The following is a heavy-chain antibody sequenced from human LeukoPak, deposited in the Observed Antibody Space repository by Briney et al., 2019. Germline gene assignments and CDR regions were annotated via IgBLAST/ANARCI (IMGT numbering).Heavy chain of an antibody. J-gene: IGHJ2*01. CDR3: VRRGVLWFGELSYYYFDL. D-gene: IGHD3-10*01. Sequence: SETLSLTCTVSGGSISGYYWSWIRQPPGKGLEWIGYIYYRGSTNYNPSLMSRASISVDTSKNQFSLKLDSLIAADTAVYYCVRRGVLWFGELSYYYFDLWGRGTLVAVSS. CDR1: GGSISGYY. V-gene: IGHV4-59*01. CDR2: IYYRGST.